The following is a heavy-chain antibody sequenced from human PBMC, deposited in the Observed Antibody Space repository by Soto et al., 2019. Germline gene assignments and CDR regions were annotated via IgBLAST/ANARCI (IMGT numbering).Heavy chain of an antibody. Sequence: GASVKVSCKASGGTFSSYAISWVRQAPGQGLEWMGGIIPIFGTANYAQKFQGRVTITADESTSTAYMELSSLRSEDTAVYYCARGAGYSSSWAKDYFDYWGQGTRVTVSS. D-gene: IGHD6-13*01. CDR1: GGTFSSYA. CDR3: ARGAGYSSSWAKDYFDY. J-gene: IGHJ4*02. V-gene: IGHV1-69*13. CDR2: IIPIFGTA.